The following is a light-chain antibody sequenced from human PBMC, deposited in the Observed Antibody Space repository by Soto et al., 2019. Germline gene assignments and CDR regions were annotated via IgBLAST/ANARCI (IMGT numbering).Light chain of an antibody. CDR3: SSYRRSSTVV. CDR1: SSDVGGYNY. CDR2: DAS. J-gene: IGLJ2*01. Sequence: QSALTQPASVSGSPGQSITISCTGSSSDVGGYNYVSWYQQHPGKAPKLMIYDASNRPSGVSNRFSGSKSGNAASLTSSGLQAEDEADYYCSSYRRSSTVVFGGGTKLTVL. V-gene: IGLV2-14*01.